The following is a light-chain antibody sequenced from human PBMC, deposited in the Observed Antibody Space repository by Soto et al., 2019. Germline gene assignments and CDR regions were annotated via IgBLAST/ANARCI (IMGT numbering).Light chain of an antibody. V-gene: IGKV3-11*01. CDR2: DAS. CDR1: QSVSSY. CDR3: QQRSKWLT. J-gene: IGKJ4*01. Sequence: EIVLTQSPATLSLSPGERATLSCRASQSVSSYLAWYQQKPGQAPRLLIYDASNRATGIPAGFSGSGSGTDFTLTISSLEPEEFAGDYCQQRSKWLTFGGGTKVEIK.